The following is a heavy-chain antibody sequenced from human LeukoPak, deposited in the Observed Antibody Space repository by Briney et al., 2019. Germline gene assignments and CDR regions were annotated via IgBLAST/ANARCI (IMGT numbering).Heavy chain of an antibody. D-gene: IGHD4-17*01. J-gene: IGHJ5*02. V-gene: IGHV3-11*01. Sequence: PGGSLRLSCAASGFTFSDYYMSWIRQAPGKGLEWVSYISSSGSTIYYADSVKGRFTTSRDNAKNSLYLQMNSLRAEDTAVYYCARALTTVTTGWFDPWGQGTLVTVSS. CDR1: GFTFSDYY. CDR2: ISSSGSTI. CDR3: ARALTTVTTGWFDP.